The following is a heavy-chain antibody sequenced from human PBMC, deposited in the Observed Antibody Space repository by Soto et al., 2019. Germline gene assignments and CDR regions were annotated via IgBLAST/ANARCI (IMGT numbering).Heavy chain of an antibody. J-gene: IGHJ6*02. CDR2: IIPIFGTA. D-gene: IGHD5-12*01. V-gene: IGHV1-69*01. CDR1: GGTFSSYA. Sequence: QVQLVQSGAEVKKPGSSVKVSCKASGGTFSSYAISWVRQAPGQGLEWMGGIIPIFGTANYAEKFQGRVTITADESTSTAYMELISLRSEDTAVYYCGRRPEYSGYDEGPYYYYGMDVWGQGTTVTVSS. CDR3: GRRPEYSGYDEGPYYYYGMDV.